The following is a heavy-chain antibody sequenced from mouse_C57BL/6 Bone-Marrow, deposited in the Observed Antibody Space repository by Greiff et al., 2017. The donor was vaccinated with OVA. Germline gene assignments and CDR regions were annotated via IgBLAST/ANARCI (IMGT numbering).Heavy chain of an antibody. J-gene: IGHJ2*01. CDR2: ISDGGSYT. D-gene: IGHD1-1*01. CDR3: ARGPIYYGSSYPHY. CDR1: GFTFSSYA. V-gene: IGHV5-4*03. Sequence: EVKLVESGGGLVKPGGSLKLSCAASGFTFSSYAMSWVRQTPEKRLEWVATISDGGSYTYYPDNVKGRFTISRDNAKNNLYLQMSHLKSEDTAMYYCARGPIYYGSSYPHYWGQGTTLTVAS.